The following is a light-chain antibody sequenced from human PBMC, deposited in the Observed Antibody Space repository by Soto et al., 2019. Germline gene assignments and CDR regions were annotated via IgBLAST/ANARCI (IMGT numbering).Light chain of an antibody. CDR2: GAS. CDR1: QSVSSSY. V-gene: IGKV3-20*01. Sequence: EIVLTQSPGTLSLSPGERATLSCRASQSVSSSYLAWYQQKPGQAPRLLIYGASSRATGISDRFSGSGSGTDFTLTISRLEPEDFAVYYCQQYGSSSHWTFGQGTKVDIK. J-gene: IGKJ1*01. CDR3: QQYGSSSHWT.